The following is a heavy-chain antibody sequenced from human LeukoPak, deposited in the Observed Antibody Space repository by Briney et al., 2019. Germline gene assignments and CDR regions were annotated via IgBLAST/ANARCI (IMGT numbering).Heavy chain of an antibody. J-gene: IGHJ6*02. CDR3: AKDYRSSYYYGMDV. D-gene: IGHD6-13*01. CDR1: GFAFSSYG. V-gene: IGHV3-30*18. CDR2: ISYDGSNK. Sequence: PGGSLRLSYAASGFAFSSYGMHGGRQAPGKGLEWVAVISYDGSNKYYADSVKGRFTISRDNSKNTLYLQMNRLRAEDTAVYYCAKDYRSSYYYGMDVWSQGPTPTV.